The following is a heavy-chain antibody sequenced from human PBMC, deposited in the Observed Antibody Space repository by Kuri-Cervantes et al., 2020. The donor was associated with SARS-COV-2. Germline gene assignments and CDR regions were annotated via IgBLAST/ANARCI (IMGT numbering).Heavy chain of an antibody. D-gene: IGHD3-10*01. CDR1: GYIFTSHN. V-gene: IGHV1-46*01. Sequence: ASVKVSCKASGYIFTSHNMHWVRQAPGQELEWMGMLNPSGGSRINTQKFQGRLTMTRDTPTSTVYMELSSLRSDDTAVYYCAREYYHGSGRYYGAFDHWGQGTPVTVSS. CDR2: LNPSGGSR. CDR3: AREYYHGSGRYYGAFDH. J-gene: IGHJ4*02.